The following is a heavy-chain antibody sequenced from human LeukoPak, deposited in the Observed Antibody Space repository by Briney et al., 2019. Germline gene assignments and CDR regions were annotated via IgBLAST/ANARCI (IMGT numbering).Heavy chain of an antibody. CDR3: SHIVVVKGAFDI. CDR2: INPNSGGT. V-gene: IGHV1-2*02. Sequence: ASVKVSCKASGYTFTGYYMHWVRQAPGQGLEWMGWINPNSGGTNYAQKFQGRVTMTRDTSISTAYMELSRLRSDDTAVYYCSHIVVVKGAFDIWGKGTMVTVSS. D-gene: IGHD2-21*01. CDR1: GYTFTGYY. J-gene: IGHJ3*02.